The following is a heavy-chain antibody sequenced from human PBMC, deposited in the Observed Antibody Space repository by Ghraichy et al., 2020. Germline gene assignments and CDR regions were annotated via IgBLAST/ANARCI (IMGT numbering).Heavy chain of an antibody. Sequence: ESLNISCTVSGGSISSYYWSWIRQPPGKGLEWIGYISYSGSTNYNPSLKSRVTISVDTSKNQFSLKLSSVTAADTAVYYCAREYNSGLDDAFDIWGQGTMVTVSS. V-gene: IGHV4-59*01. J-gene: IGHJ3*02. CDR3: AREYNSGLDDAFDI. CDR1: GGSISSYY. D-gene: IGHD6-19*01. CDR2: ISYSGST.